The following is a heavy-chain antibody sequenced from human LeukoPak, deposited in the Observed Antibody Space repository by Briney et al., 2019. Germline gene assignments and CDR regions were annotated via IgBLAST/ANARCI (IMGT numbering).Heavy chain of an antibody. J-gene: IGHJ4*02. V-gene: IGHV4-34*01. CDR1: GGSFSGYY. D-gene: IGHD1-26*01. CDR3: ARGRVGARL. Sequence: SETLSLTCAVYGGSFSGYYWSWIRQPPGKGLEWIWEINHSGSTNYNPFLKSRVTISVDTSKNQFSLKLSSVTAADTAVYYCARGRVGARLWGQGTLVTVSS. CDR2: INHSGST.